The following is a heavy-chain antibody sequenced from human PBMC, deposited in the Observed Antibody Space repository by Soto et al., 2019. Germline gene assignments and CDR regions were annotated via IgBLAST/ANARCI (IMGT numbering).Heavy chain of an antibody. V-gene: IGHV3-30*14. CDR1: GFTFSSYA. Sequence: PGGSLRLSCAAPGFTFSSYAMHCVRQALGKGLDWVAVISYDGSNKYYADSVKGRFTISKDTSKNQVALTMTNMDPVDTATYFCARMRGSYISPLDSWGQGALVTVSS. CDR3: ARMRGSYISPLDS. J-gene: IGHJ4*02. D-gene: IGHD2-2*02. CDR2: ISYDGSNK.